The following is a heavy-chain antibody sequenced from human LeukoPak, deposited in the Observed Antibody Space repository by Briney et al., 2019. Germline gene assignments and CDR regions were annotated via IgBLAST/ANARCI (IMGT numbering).Heavy chain of an antibody. J-gene: IGHJ5*02. V-gene: IGHV4-34*01. D-gene: IGHD6-13*01. CDR3: ARGQRGIAAA. Sequence: SETLSLTCAVYGGSFSGYYWSWIRQPPGKGLEWIGEINHSGSTNYNPSLKSRVTISVDTSKNQFSLKLSSVTAADTAVHYCARGQRGIAAAWGQGTLVTVSS. CDR2: INHSGST. CDR1: GGSFSGYY.